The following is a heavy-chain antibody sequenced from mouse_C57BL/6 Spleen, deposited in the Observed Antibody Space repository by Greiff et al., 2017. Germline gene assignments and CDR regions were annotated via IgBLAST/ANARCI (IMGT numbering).Heavy chain of an antibody. V-gene: IGHV1-59*01. CDR3: ARNYYGRNYFDY. CDR1: GYTFTSYW. CDR2: IDPSDSYT. D-gene: IGHD1-1*01. Sequence: QVQLQQPGAELVRPGTSVKLSCKASGYTFTSYWMHWVKQRPGQGLEWIGVIDPSDSYTNYNQKFKGKATLTVDTSSSTAYMQLSSLTSEDSAVYYCARNYYGRNYFDYWGQGTTLTVSS. J-gene: IGHJ2*01.